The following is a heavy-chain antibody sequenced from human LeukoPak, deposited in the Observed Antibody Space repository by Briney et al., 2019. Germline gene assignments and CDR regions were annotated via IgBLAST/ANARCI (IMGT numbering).Heavy chain of an antibody. CDR3: ARDSAYYDFWSGYYRRNGMDV. D-gene: IGHD3-3*01. CDR1: GGSISSYY. J-gene: IGHJ6*02. CDR2: IYYSGST. Sequence: SETLSLTCTVFGGSISSYYWSWIRQTPGKGLEWIGYIYYSGSTNYNPSLKSRVTISVDTSKNQFSLKLSSVTAADTAVYYCARDSAYYDFWSGYYRRNGMDVWGQGTTVTVSS. V-gene: IGHV4-59*01.